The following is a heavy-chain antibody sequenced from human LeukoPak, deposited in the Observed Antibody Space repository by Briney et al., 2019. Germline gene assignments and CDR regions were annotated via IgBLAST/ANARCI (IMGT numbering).Heavy chain of an antibody. V-gene: IGHV1-69*01. CDR2: IIPILGTA. D-gene: IGHD6-19*01. CDR1: GGTFSSYA. J-gene: IGHJ4*02. CDR3: ARAVAGTGNFDY. Sequence: GASVKVSCKASGGTFSSYAISWVRQAPGQGLEWMGGIIPILGTANYAQKFQGRVTITADESTSTAYMELSSLRSEDTAVYYCARAVAGTGNFDYWGQGTLVTVS.